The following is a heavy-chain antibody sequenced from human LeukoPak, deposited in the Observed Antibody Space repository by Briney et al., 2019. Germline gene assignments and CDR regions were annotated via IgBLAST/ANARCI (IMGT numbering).Heavy chain of an antibody. D-gene: IGHD3-9*01. CDR1: GGSISSSNW. V-gene: IGHV4-4*02. J-gene: IGHJ4*02. Sequence: SETLSLTCAVSGGSISSSNWWSWVRPPPGKGLEWIGEIYHSGSTNYNPSLKSRVTISVDKSKNQFSLKLSSVTAADTAVYYCARDSGNDILTGYYDYWGQGTLVTVPS. CDR3: ARDSGNDILTGYYDY. CDR2: IYHSGST.